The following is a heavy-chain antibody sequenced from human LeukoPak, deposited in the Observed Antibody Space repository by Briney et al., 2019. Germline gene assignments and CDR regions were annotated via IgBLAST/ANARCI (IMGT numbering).Heavy chain of an antibody. CDR3: ASRGGLRGYSGYELDY. CDR2: ISYDGSNK. CDR1: GFTFSSYA. Sequence: GGSLRLSCAASGFTFSSYAMHWVRQAPGKGLEWVAVISYDGSNKYYADSVKGRFTISRDNSKNTLYLQMNSLRAEDTAVYYWASRGGLRGYSGYELDYWGQGTLVTVSS. V-gene: IGHV3-30-3*01. J-gene: IGHJ4*02. D-gene: IGHD5-12*01.